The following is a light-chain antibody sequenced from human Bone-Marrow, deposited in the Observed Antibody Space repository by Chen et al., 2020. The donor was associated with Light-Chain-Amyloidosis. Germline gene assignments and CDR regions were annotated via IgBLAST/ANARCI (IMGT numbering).Light chain of an antibody. Sequence: SYVLTQPSSVSGAPGQTATIACGGNNIGSTSVHWYQQTPGQAPLLVVYDDSDRPSGIPERLSGSNSGNTATLTISRVEAGDEADYYCQVWDRSSDRPGFGGGTKLTVL. CDR1: NIGSTS. V-gene: IGLV3-21*02. J-gene: IGLJ3*02. CDR3: QVWDRSSDRPG. CDR2: DDS.